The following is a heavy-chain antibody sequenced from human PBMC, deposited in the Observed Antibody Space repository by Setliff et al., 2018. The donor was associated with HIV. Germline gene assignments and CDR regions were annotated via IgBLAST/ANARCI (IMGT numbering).Heavy chain of an antibody. Sequence: PGGSLRLSCTTSGFTFSTSWMTWVRQAPGKGLEWVAFIRYDGSNKYYADSVKGRLTISRDNAKNSLYLQMNSLRAEDTAVYYCARVEPPVLVWFGELSSVNSGGCWGQRTLVTVSS. CDR1: GFTFSTSW. V-gene: IGHV3-30*02. J-gene: IGHJ4*02. D-gene: IGHD3-10*01. CDR3: ARVEPPVLVWFGELSSVNSGGC. CDR2: IRYDGSNK.